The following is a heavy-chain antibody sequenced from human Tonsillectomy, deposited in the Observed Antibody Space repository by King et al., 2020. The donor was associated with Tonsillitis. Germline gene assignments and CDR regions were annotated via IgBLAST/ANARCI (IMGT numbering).Heavy chain of an antibody. CDR1: GFTFSNTW. CDR3: TSLEYDILIDTWYFHL. D-gene: IGHD3-9*01. CDR2: LKRKSDGGTT. J-gene: IGHJ2*01. V-gene: IGHV3-15*01. Sequence: EVQLVESGGGLVKPGGSLRLSCAASGFTFSNTWMSWVRQPPGKGLEWVGRLKRKSDGGTTDCAAPVKGRFTLSRDDSKSTLYLQMNSLKTDDTAVYYCTSLEYDILIDTWYFHLWGRGTLVTVSS.